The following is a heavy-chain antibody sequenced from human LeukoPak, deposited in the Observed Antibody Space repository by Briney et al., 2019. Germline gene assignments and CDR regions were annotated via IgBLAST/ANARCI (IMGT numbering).Heavy chain of an antibody. Sequence: SETLSLSCTVSGGSIGTYYWSWVRQSPGTGLEWIGYIYVTGTRYNPYLQRRVTISVDRSRNQFFLKMTSVTDADTAVYYCARHIGGGIEDMDVWGRGTKVTVSS. CDR3: ARHIGGGIEDMDV. V-gene: IGHV4-59*08. CDR1: GGSIGTYY. D-gene: IGHD3-16*02. J-gene: IGHJ6*03. CDR2: IYVTGT.